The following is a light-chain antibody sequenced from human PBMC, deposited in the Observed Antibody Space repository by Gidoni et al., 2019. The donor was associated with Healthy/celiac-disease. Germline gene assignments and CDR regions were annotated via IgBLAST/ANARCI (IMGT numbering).Light chain of an antibody. Sequence: AIRITQSPSSLSAPTGDRVTTTCRASQGISSYLAWYQQKPGKAPKLLIYAASTLQSGVPSRFSGSGSGTDFTLTISCLQSEDFATYYCQQYYSYPSFGQGTKVEIK. V-gene: IGKV1-8*01. CDR3: QQYYSYPS. J-gene: IGKJ1*01. CDR2: AAS. CDR1: QGISSY.